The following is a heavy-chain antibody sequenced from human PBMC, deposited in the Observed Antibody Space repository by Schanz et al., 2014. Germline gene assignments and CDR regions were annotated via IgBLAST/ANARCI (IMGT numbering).Heavy chain of an antibody. CDR2: ISYDGSKK. J-gene: IGHJ4*02. V-gene: IGHV3-30*03. Sequence: VQLLESGGGLVQPGGSLRLSCAASGFMFSSYGMHWVRQAPGKGLEWVGVISYDGSKKSYADSVKGRFTISRDNSKNTLYLQMNSLRPGDTAVYYCARESSNDIVLVPGAVFDHWGQGILVTVSS. CDR3: ARESSNDIVLVPGAVFDH. CDR1: GFMFSSYG. D-gene: IGHD2-2*01.